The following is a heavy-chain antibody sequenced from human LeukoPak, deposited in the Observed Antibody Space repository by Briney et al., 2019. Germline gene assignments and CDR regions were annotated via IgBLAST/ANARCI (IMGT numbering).Heavy chain of an antibody. J-gene: IGHJ5*02. CDR1: GGSISSTSYY. CDR3: ARLGGAPRKWFDP. D-gene: IGHD1-26*01. Sequence: SETLSLTCTVSGGSISSTSYYWGWIRQPPGKGLEWIGNIYYSGSTYYNPSLKSRVTISVDTSKNQFSLKLSSVTAADTAVYYCARLGGAPRKWFDPWGQGTLVTVSS. CDR2: IYYSGST. V-gene: IGHV4-39*01.